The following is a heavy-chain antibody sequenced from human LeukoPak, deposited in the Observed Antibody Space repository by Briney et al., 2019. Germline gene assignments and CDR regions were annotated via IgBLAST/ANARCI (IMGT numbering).Heavy chain of an antibody. D-gene: IGHD3-16*01. CDR1: GDSISSSPYY. CDR2: IHHSGST. J-gene: IGHJ4*02. Sequence: SETLSLTCTVSGDSISSSPYYWGWIRQPPGKGLEWIGSIHHSGSTYYNPSLKSRLTISADTSKNQFSLNLSSVTAADTAVYYCARDLAKRPLRLGVFDYWGQGTLVTVSS. V-gene: IGHV4-39*07. CDR3: ARDLAKRPLRLGVFDY.